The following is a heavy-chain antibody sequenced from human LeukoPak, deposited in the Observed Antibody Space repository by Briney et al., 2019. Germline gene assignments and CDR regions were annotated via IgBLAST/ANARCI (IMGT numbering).Heavy chain of an antibody. D-gene: IGHD2-21*01. V-gene: IGHV4-39*01. Sequence: SETLSLTCAVSGGSISSTAYSWAWIRQPPGKGLEWIGNIYSSGSTYNNPSLKSRLTMAVDTSKNQFSLKLSSVTVADTAVYYCARGGALWTYDYWGQGTPVTVSP. CDR2: IYSSGST. CDR1: GGSISSTAYS. J-gene: IGHJ4*02. CDR3: ARGGALWTYDY.